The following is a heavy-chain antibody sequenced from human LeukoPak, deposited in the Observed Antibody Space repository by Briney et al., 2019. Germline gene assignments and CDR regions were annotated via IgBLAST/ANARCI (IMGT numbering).Heavy chain of an antibody. Sequence: GGSLRLSCAASGFTFSGYAMHWVRQAPGKGLEWVAFIRYDGSNKYYADSVKGRFTISRDNSKNTLYLQMNSLRGEDTAVYYCTKDGVVPTAHLDYWGQGTLVTVSS. J-gene: IGHJ4*02. CDR1: GFTFSGYA. CDR2: IRYDGSNK. D-gene: IGHD2-2*01. V-gene: IGHV3-30*02. CDR3: TKDGVVPTAHLDY.